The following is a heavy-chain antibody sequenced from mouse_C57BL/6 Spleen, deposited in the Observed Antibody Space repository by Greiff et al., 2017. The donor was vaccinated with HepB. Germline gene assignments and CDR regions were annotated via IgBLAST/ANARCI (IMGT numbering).Heavy chain of an antibody. Sequence: QVQLQQSGPELVKPGASVKISCKASGYAFSSSWMNWVKQRPGKGLEWIGRIYPGDGDTNYNGKFKGKATLTADKSSSTAYMQLSSLTSEDSAVYFCARERACDGYYVRFAYWGQGTLVTVSA. CDR3: ARERACDGYYVRFAY. CDR2: IYPGDGDT. J-gene: IGHJ3*01. CDR1: GYAFSSSW. V-gene: IGHV1-82*01. D-gene: IGHD2-3*01.